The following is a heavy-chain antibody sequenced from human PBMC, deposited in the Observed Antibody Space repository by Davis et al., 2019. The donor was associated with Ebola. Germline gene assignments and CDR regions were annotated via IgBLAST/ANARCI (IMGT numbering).Heavy chain of an antibody. D-gene: IGHD3-22*01. CDR2: INHSGST. CDR1: GGSFSGYY. V-gene: IGHV4-34*01. J-gene: IGHJ4*02. Sequence: MPSETLSLTCDVYGGSFSGYYWSWIRQPPGKGLEWIGEINHSGSTNYNPSLKSRVTISVDTSKNQFSLKLSSVTAADTAVYYCARDRGTGVYYDRLDYWGQGTLVTVSS. CDR3: ARDRGTGVYYDRLDY.